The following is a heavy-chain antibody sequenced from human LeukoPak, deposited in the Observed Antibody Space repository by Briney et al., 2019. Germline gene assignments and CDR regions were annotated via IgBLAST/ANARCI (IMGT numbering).Heavy chain of an antibody. CDR3: AKDLAYCGGDCSGY. CDR1: GFTFSHHG. V-gene: IGHV3-23*01. J-gene: IGHJ4*02. Sequence: PGGTLRLSCAASGFTFSHHGMNWVRQAPGKGLEWVSGVGPSGARTYYADSVKGRFTVSRDNSKNTLYLQMNSLRAEDTAVYYCAKDLAYCGGDCSGYWGQGTLVTVSS. D-gene: IGHD2-21*02. CDR2: VGPSGART.